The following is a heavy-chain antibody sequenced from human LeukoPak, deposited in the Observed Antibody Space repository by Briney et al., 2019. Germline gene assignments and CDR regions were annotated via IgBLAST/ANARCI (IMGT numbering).Heavy chain of an antibody. CDR3: ARGTALWVSYHLSY. J-gene: IGHJ4*02. CDR2: IIPIFGTA. D-gene: IGHD2/OR15-2a*01. V-gene: IGHV1-69*06. Sequence: SVKVSCKASGGTFSSYAISWVRQAPGQGLEWMGGIIPIFGTANYAQKFQGRVTITADKSTSTAYMELSSLRSDDTAVYYCARGTALWVSYHLSYWGQGTLVTVSS. CDR1: GGTFSSYA.